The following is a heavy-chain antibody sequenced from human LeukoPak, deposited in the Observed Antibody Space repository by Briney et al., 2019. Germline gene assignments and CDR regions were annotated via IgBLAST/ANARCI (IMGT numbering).Heavy chain of an antibody. V-gene: IGHV3-23*01. CDR1: GFTFSSYG. CDR3: SKAPYSSSWSAFDI. CDR2: ISGSGGST. D-gene: IGHD6-13*01. Sequence: GGSLRLSCAASGFTFSSYGMSWVRQAPGKGLEWVSAISGSGGSTYYADSVKGRFTISRDNSKNTLYLQMNSRRAEDTAVYYCSKAPYSSSWSAFDIWGQGTMVTVSS. J-gene: IGHJ3*02.